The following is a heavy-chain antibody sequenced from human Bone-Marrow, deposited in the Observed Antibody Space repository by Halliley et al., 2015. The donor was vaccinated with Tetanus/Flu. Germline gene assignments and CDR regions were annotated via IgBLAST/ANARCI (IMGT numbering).Heavy chain of an antibody. CDR3: ATEGAGLDY. V-gene: IGHV3-7*04. CDR2: IKSDGSGG. Sequence: KGVDWVANIKSDGSGGNYAESVRVRFTLPRDNPQTSLFLQMNSLTGEDTAVYYCATEGAGLDYWGQGTLVTVSS. J-gene: IGHJ4*02.